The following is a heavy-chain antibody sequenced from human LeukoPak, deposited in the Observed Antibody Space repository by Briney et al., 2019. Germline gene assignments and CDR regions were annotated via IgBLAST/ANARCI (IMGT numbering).Heavy chain of an antibody. CDR1: GFTFDDYA. D-gene: IGHD3-10*01. CDR2: ISWNSGSI. Sequence: GGSLRLSCAASGFTFDDYAMHWVRQAPGKGLEWVSGISWNSGSIGYADSVKGRFTISRDNAKNSLYLQMNSLRAEDTALYYCARLVSDYYGSGSPSDYWGQGTLVTVSS. V-gene: IGHV3-9*01. CDR3: ARLVSDYYGSGSPSDY. J-gene: IGHJ4*02.